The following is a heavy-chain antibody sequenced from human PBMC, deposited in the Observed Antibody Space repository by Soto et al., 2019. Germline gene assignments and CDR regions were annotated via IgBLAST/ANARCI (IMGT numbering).Heavy chain of an antibody. CDR3: ARVRHDSSGYYFDY. V-gene: IGHV4-59*01. CDR1: GGSINSYY. J-gene: IGHJ4*02. D-gene: IGHD3-22*01. CDR2: IYYSGST. Sequence: PSEPLSLTCTVSGGSINSYYWNWIRQPPGKGLEWIGYIYYSGSTNYNPSLKSRVTTSVDTSKNQFSLNLSSVTAADTAVYYCARVRHDSSGYYFDYWGQGTLVTVSS.